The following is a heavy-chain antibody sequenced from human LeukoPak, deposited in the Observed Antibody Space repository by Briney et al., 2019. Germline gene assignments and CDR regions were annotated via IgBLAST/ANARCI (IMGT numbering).Heavy chain of an antibody. V-gene: IGHV4-34*01. J-gene: IGHJ6*03. Sequence: SETLSLTCAVCVGSFSGYYWSWIRQPPGKGLEWIGEINHSGSTNYNSSLKSRVTISVDTSKNQFSLKLSSVTAADTAVYYCARGYYGSGSHCCHMDVWGKGTTITVS. CDR1: VGSFSGYY. D-gene: IGHD3-10*01. CDR3: ARGYYGSGSHCCHMDV. CDR2: INHSGST.